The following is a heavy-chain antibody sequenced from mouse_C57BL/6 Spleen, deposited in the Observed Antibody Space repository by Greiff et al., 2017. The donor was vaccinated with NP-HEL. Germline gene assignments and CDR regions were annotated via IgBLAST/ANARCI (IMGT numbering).Heavy chain of an antibody. D-gene: IGHD2-3*01. CDR2: ILPGSGST. Sequence: QVQLQQSGAELMKPGASVKLSCKATGYTFTGYWIEWVKQRPGHGLEWIGEILPGSGSTNYNEKFKGKATLPVDTSSNTAYMKRSRLTTEDSAIYYCATGNQGYSIDYWGQGTTLTVSS. J-gene: IGHJ2*01. V-gene: IGHV1-9*01. CDR3: ATGNQGYSIDY. CDR1: GYTFTGYW.